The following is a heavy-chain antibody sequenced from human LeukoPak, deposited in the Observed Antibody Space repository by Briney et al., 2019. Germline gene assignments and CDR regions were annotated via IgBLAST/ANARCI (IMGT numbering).Heavy chain of an antibody. Sequence: SETLSLTCTVSGGSISSGSYYWSWIRQPAGKGLEWIGRIYTSGSTNYNPSLKSRVTISVDTSKYQFFLKLSSVTAADTAVYYCARGQNSGSPPGFWGQGTLVTVSS. J-gene: IGHJ4*02. CDR1: GGSISSGSYY. D-gene: IGHD1-26*01. CDR3: ARGQNSGSPPGF. CDR2: IYTSGST. V-gene: IGHV4-61*02.